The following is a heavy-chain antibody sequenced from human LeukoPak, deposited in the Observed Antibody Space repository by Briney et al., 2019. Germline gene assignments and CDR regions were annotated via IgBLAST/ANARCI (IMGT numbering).Heavy chain of an antibody. CDR3: ARGVGATKAAFDI. CDR2: IYYSGST. V-gene: IGHV4-59*08. Sequence: SETLSLTCTVSGGSISSYYWSWIRQPPGKGLEWIGYIYYSGSTNYNPSLKSRVTISVDTSKNQFSLKLSSVTAADTAVYYCARGVGATKAAFDIWGQGTMVTVSS. D-gene: IGHD1-26*01. CDR1: GGSISSYY. J-gene: IGHJ3*02.